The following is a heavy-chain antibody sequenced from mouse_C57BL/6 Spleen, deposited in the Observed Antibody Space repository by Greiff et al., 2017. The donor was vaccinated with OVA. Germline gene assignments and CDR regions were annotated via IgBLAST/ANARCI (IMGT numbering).Heavy chain of an antibody. CDR2: ISYDGSN. V-gene: IGHV3-6*01. CDR3: ARGGGYYDYFDY. J-gene: IGHJ2*01. CDR1: GYSITSGYY. Sequence: DVQLQESGPGLVKPSQSLSLTCSVTGYSITSGYYWNWIRQFPGNKLEWMGYISYDGSNNYNPSLKNRISITRDTSKNQFFLKLNSVTTEDTATYYCARGGGYYDYFDYWGQGTTLTVSS. D-gene: IGHD1-1*01.